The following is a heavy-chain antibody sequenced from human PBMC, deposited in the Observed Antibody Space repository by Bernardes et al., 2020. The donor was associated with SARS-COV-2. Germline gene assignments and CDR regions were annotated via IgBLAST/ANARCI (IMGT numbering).Heavy chain of an antibody. CDR2: MYWDDDK. CDR1: GFSLNATAVG. V-gene: IGHV2-5*02. D-gene: IGHD2-8*01. J-gene: IGHJ4*02. CDR3: AHITVYYFDY. Sequence: SSPTLVKPTQTLTLTCSFSGFSLNATAVGVGWIRQPPGKAPEWLALMYWDDDKRYRPSLHSRLTITRDTAKNRVVLTMTNMDPVDTGTYYCAHITVYYFDYWGQGALVTVSS.